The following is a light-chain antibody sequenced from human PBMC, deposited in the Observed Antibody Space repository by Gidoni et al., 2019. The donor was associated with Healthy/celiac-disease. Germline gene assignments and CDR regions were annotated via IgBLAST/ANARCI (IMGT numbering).Light chain of an antibody. J-gene: IGLJ3*02. V-gene: IGLV3-19*01. CDR1: SLRSYY. Sequence: SSELTQDPAVSVALGQTVRITCQGDSLRSYYASWYQQKPGQAPVLVIYGKNNRPSGIPDRFSGSSSGNTASLTITGAQAEDEADYSCHSRDSSGNHPWVFGGGTKLTFL. CDR3: HSRDSSGNHPWV. CDR2: GKN.